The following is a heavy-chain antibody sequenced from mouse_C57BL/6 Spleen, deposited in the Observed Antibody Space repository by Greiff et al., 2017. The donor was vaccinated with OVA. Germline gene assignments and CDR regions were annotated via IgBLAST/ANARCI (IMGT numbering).Heavy chain of an antibody. V-gene: IGHV1-72*01. Sequence: QQSCKASGYTFTSYWMHWVKQRPGRGLEWIGRIDPNSGGTKYNEKFKSKATLTVDKPSSTAYMQLSSLTSEDAAVYYCAREVAPLDYWGQGTTLTVSS. CDR1: GYTFTSYW. D-gene: IGHD1-1*01. CDR2: IDPNSGGT. J-gene: IGHJ2*01. CDR3: AREVAPLDY.